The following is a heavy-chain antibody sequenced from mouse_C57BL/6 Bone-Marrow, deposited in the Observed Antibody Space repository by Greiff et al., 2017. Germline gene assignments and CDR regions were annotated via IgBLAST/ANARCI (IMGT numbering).Heavy chain of an antibody. D-gene: IGHD2-3*01. Sequence: VQLQQSGAELVRPGASVKLSCTASGFNFKDDYMNWVKQRPEQGLEWIGWIYPENGDTEYASKFQGKATITADTSSNTAYLQLSSLTSEDTAVYYCTRGYYEAYWGQGTLVTVSA. J-gene: IGHJ3*01. CDR1: GFNFKDDY. CDR2: IYPENGDT. CDR3: TRGYYEAY. V-gene: IGHV14-4*01.